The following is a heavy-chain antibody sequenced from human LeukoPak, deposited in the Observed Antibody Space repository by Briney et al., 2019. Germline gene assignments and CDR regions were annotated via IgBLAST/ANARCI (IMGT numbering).Heavy chain of an antibody. V-gene: IGHV3-33*01. CDR3: ARGAGYNYPYYFDY. CDR1: GFTFSNSG. CDR2: IWNDGTTQ. J-gene: IGHJ4*02. D-gene: IGHD5-24*01. Sequence: GGSLRLSCAASGFTFSNSGMHWVRQAPGKGLEWVAVIWNDGTTQFYADSVKGRFTISRDNSKNALYLQMNSLRAEDTAVYYCARGAGYNYPYYFDYWGQGTLVTVSS.